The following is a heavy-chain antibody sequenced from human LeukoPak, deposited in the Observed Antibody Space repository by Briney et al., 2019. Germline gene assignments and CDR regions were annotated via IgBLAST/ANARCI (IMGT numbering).Heavy chain of an antibody. CDR2: IYYSGST. J-gene: IGHJ4*02. Sequence: SQTLSLTCTVSGGSVSSGSYYWSWIRQPPGKGLEWIGIIYYSGSTYYNPSLKSRVTISVDTSENQFSLKLSSVTAADTAVYFCASGPGVYDSSGYYSPGYFDYWGQGTLVTVSS. V-gene: IGHV4-39*07. CDR1: GGSVSSGSYY. CDR3: ASGPGVYDSSGYYSPGYFDY. D-gene: IGHD3-22*01.